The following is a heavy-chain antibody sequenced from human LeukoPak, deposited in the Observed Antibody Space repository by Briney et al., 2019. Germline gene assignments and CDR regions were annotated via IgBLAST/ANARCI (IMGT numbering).Heavy chain of an antibody. Sequence: PGGSLRLSCAASGFTFSSYAMSWVRQAPGKGLEWVSAISGSGGSTYYADSVKGRFTISRDNSKNTLYLQMNSLRAEDTAVYYCVKAWRSVITGTTWSFDYWGQGTLVTVSS. V-gene: IGHV3-23*01. CDR3: VKAWRSVITGTTWSFDY. CDR2: ISGSGGST. J-gene: IGHJ4*02. D-gene: IGHD1-7*01. CDR1: GFTFSSYA.